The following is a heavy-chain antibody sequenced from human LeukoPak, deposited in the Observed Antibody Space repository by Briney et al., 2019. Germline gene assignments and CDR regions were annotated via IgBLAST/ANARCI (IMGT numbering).Heavy chain of an antibody. CDR1: GGSMSSYY. Sequence: SETLSLTCTVSGGSMSSYYWSWIRQPPGKGLEWIGYIYYSGSTKYNPSLKSRVTISVDTSKNQFSLKLSSVTAADTAVYCARGARVGYNLEPFDYWGQGTLVTVSS. V-gene: IGHV4-59*08. CDR2: IYYSGST. J-gene: IGHJ4*02. CDR3: ARGARVGYNLEPFDY. D-gene: IGHD5-24*01.